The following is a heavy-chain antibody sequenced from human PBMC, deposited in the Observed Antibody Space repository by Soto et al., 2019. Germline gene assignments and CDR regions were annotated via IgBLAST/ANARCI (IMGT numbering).Heavy chain of an antibody. CDR3: ARDYGGNSWGPGLYYYYGMDV. Sequence: QVQLVQSGAEVKKPGSSVKVSCKASGGTFSSYAISWVRQAPGQGLEWMGGIIPIFGTANYAQKFQGRVTITADEYTSTAYMELSSLRSEDTAVYYCARDYGGNSWGPGLYYYYGMDVWGQGTTVTVSS. D-gene: IGHD4-17*01. CDR1: GGTFSSYA. J-gene: IGHJ6*02. CDR2: IIPIFGTA. V-gene: IGHV1-69*01.